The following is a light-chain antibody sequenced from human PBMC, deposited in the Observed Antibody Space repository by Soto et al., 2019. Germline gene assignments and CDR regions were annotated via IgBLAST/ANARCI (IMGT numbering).Light chain of an antibody. CDR1: QNIDMY. J-gene: IGKJ1*01. V-gene: IGKV1-39*01. CDR2: GAS. Sequence: IHITQSPSSLSASVCDTVTISCRESQNIDMYLNWYQQKPGKAPRVLISGASNLQSGVPSRFSGSGSGTDFTLTISSLQSEDFASYFCQHTFNSPPWTFGQGTKVDI. CDR3: QHTFNSPPWT.